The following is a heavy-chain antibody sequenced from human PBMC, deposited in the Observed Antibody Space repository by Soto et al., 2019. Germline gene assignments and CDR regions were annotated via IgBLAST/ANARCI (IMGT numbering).Heavy chain of an antibody. V-gene: IGHV4-39*07. CDR1: GGSISSSNFY. J-gene: IGHJ6*03. Sequence: SETLSLTCTVSGGSISSSNFYWGWIRQPPGKGLEWIGSIYYSGSTYYNPSLKSRVTISVDTSKNQFSLELSSLRSEDTAVYYCARAPFKGGVMDYYYYMDVWGKGTTVTVSS. D-gene: IGHD3-16*01. CDR2: IYYSGST. CDR3: ARAPFKGGVMDYYYYMDV.